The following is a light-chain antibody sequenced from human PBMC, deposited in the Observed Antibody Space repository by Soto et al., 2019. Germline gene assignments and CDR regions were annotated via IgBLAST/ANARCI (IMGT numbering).Light chain of an antibody. CDR3: QQLHTYPYT. CDR1: EGISNF. V-gene: IGKV1-9*01. J-gene: IGKJ2*01. Sequence: IHLTQSPSFLSASVGDRVTITCRASEGISNFLAWYQQKPGKAPELLIYTASTLRSGVPSRFSGSGSGTEFTRTISSLQPEDFATFYCQQLHTYPYTFGQGTRLDI. CDR2: TAS.